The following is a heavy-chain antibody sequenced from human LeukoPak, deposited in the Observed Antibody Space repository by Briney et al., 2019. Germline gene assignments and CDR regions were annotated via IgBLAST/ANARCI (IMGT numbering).Heavy chain of an antibody. CDR1: GFTFSSYA. CDR3: AKATDDFWSGYPIFDY. Sequence: PGGSLRLSCAASGFTFSSYAISWVRQAPGKGLEWVSAISGSGGSTYYADSVKGRFTISRDNSKNTLYLQMNSLRAEDTAVYYCAKATDDFWSGYPIFDYWGQGTLVTVSS. J-gene: IGHJ4*02. V-gene: IGHV3-23*01. D-gene: IGHD3-3*01. CDR2: ISGSGGST.